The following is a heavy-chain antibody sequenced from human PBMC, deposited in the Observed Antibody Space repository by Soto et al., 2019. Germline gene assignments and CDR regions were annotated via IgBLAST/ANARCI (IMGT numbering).Heavy chain of an antibody. CDR1: GFTFSSYS. V-gene: IGHV3-21*01. D-gene: IGHD3-3*01. J-gene: IGHJ4*02. Sequence: GGSLRLSCAASGFTFSSYSMNWVRQAPGKGLEWVSSISSSSSYIYYADSVKGRFTISRDNAKNSLYLQMNSLRAEDTAVYNCARGATIFGVPHFDYWGQGTLVTVSS. CDR2: ISSSSSYI. CDR3: ARGATIFGVPHFDY.